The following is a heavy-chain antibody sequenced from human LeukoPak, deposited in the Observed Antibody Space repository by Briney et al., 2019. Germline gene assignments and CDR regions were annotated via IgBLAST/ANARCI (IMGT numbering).Heavy chain of an antibody. Sequence: SETLSLTCTVSGGSFRNYYWSWIRQPPGKGLEWIGEINHSGSTKYNPSLKSRVTISVDRSKNQFSLKLRSVTAADTAVYYCARGPDFYDSSGYYPIWGQGTLVTVSS. CDR3: ARGPDFYDSSGYYPI. D-gene: IGHD3-22*01. V-gene: IGHV4-34*01. CDR1: GGSFRNYY. CDR2: INHSGST. J-gene: IGHJ4*02.